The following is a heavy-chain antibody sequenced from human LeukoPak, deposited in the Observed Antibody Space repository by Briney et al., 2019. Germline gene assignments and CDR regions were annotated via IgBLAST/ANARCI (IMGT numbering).Heavy chain of an antibody. D-gene: IGHD3-22*01. J-gene: IGHJ5*02. CDR3: ARGSPYYYDSSGYYYLA. CDR1: GGSISSGGYS. CDR2: IYYSGST. Sequence: PSETLSLTCTVSGGSISSGGYSWSWIRQHPGKGLEWIGYIYYSGSTYYNPSLKSRVTISVDTSKNQFSLKLCSVTAADTAVYYCARGSPYYYDSSGYYYLAWGQGTLVTVSS. V-gene: IGHV4-31*03.